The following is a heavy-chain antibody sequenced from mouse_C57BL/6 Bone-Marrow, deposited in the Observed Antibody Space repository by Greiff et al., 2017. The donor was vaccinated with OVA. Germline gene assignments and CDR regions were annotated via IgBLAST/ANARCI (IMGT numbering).Heavy chain of an antibody. CDR2: INPSNGGT. CDR3: AREGNWGYYFDY. CDR1: GYTFTSYW. D-gene: IGHD4-1*01. Sequence: VQLQQPGTELVKPGASVKLSCKASGYTFTSYWMHWVKRRPGQGLEWIGNINPSNGGTNYNEKFKSKATLTVDKSSSTAYMQLSSLTSEDSAVYYCAREGNWGYYFDYWGQGTTLTVSS. J-gene: IGHJ2*01. V-gene: IGHV1-53*01.